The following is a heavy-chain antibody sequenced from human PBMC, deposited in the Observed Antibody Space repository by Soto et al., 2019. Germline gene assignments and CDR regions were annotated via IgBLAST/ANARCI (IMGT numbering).Heavy chain of an antibody. D-gene: IGHD2-2*01. V-gene: IGHV1-69*06. CDR2: IIPIFGTA. CDR3: ARSRPRGVVPAAMYYYGMAV. J-gene: IGHJ6*02. Sequence: ASVKVSCKASGGTFSSYAISWVRQAPGQGLEWMGGIIPIFGTANYAQKFQGRVTITADKSTSTAYMELSSLRSEDTAVYYCARSRPRGVVPAAMYYYGMAVWGQGTTVTVSS. CDR1: GGTFSSYA.